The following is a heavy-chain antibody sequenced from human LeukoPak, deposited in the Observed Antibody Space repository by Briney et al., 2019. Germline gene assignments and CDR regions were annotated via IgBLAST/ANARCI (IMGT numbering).Heavy chain of an antibody. CDR2: INTDGSST. Sequence: GGSLRLSCAASGITFSNYWMHWVRQAPGKGLVWVSRINTDGSSTNYADSVKGRFTISRDNAKNALYLQMNSLRAEDTAVYYCAGWNAFDIWGQGTMVTVSS. D-gene: IGHD1-1*01. V-gene: IGHV3-74*01. J-gene: IGHJ3*02. CDR1: GITFSNYW. CDR3: AGWNAFDI.